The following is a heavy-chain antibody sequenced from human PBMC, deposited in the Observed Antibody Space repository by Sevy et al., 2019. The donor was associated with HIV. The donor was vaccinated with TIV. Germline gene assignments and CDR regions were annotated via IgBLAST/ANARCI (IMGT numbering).Heavy chain of an antibody. D-gene: IGHD3-16*01. CDR2: ISSSGSTI. V-gene: IGHV3-48*03. CDR3: ARDLGIYRPAPMDYGMDV. J-gene: IGHJ6*02. CDR1: GFTFSSDE. Sequence: WGSLRLSCAASGFTFSSDEMNWVHQAPGKGLEWVSYISSSGSTIYYADSVKGRFTISRDNAKNSLYLQMNSLRAEDTAVYYCARDLGIYRPAPMDYGMDVWGQGTTVTVLL.